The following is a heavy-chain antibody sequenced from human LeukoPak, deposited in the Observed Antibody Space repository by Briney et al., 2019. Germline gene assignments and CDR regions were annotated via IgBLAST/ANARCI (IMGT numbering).Heavy chain of an antibody. D-gene: IGHD5-12*01. CDR3: ARGRIVATHFDY. V-gene: IGHV4-34*01. CDR2: INHSGST. CDR1: GGSFSGYY. J-gene: IGHJ4*02. Sequence: SETLSLTCAVYGGSFSGYYWSWIRQPPGKGLEWIGEINHSGSTNYNPSLKSRVTISVDTSKNQFSLKLSSVTAAGTAVYYCARGRIVATHFDYWGQGTLVTVSS.